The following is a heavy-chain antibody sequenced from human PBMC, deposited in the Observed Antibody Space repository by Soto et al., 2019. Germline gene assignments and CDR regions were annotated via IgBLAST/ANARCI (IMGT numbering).Heavy chain of an antibody. V-gene: IGHV4-34*01. CDR1: GGSFSGYY. D-gene: IGHD4-17*01. J-gene: IGHJ3*02. CDR3: ARGRGTTTVTTLDAFDI. Sequence: SETLSLTCAVYGGSFSGYYWSWIRQPPGKGLEWIGEINHSGSTNYNPSLKSRVTISVDTSKNQFSLKLSSVTAADTAVYYCARGRGTTTVTTLDAFDIWGQGTMVTVSS. CDR2: INHSGST.